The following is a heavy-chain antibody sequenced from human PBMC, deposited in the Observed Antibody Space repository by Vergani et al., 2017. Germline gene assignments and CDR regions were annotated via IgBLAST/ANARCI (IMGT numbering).Heavy chain of an antibody. CDR1: GASIRSSNYY. J-gene: IGHJ5*02. CDR3: ARHATVEWLVKMGWIDP. Sequence: LQLQESGPGLVKPSATLSLTCSVSGASIRSSNYYWGWIRQPPGKGLEWIASIYYSGSTYYNPSLKSRVTISVDTSKNHFSLKLSSVTSADTAVYFCARHATVEWLVKMGWIDPWGQGILVTVSS. V-gene: IGHV4-39*01. D-gene: IGHD6-19*01. CDR2: IYYSGST.